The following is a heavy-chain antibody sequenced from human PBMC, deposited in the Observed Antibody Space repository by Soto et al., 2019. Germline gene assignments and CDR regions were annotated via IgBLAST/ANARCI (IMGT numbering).Heavy chain of an antibody. D-gene: IGHD3-9*01. CDR1: GFTFSSYS. CDR2: ISSSSSYI. CDR3: ARDLGYDILTGYFPDDAFDI. Sequence: GGSLRLPSAASGFTFSSYSMNWVRPAPEKGLEWVSSISSSSSYIYYADSVKGRFTISRDNAKNSLYLQMNSLRAEDTAVYYSARDLGYDILTGYFPDDAFDIWGQGKMVTVS. V-gene: IGHV3-21*01. J-gene: IGHJ3*02.